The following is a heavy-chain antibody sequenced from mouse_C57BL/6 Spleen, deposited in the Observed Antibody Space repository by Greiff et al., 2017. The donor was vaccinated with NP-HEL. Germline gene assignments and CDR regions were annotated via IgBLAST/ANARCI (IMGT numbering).Heavy chain of an antibody. CDR1: GFNIKNTY. CDR3: ARRDSYGSSSAWFAY. V-gene: IGHV14-3*01. CDR2: IDPANGNT. Sequence: EVQLQQSVAELVRPGASVKLSCTASGFNIKNTYMHWVKQRPEQGLEWIGRIDPANGNTKYAPKFQGKATITADTSSNTAYLQLSSLTSEDTAIYYCARRDSYGSSSAWFAYWGQGTLVTVSA. D-gene: IGHD1-1*01. J-gene: IGHJ3*01.